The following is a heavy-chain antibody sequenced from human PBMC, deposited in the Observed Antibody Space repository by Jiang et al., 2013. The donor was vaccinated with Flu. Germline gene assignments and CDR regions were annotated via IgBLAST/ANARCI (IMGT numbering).Heavy chain of an antibody. Sequence: KPSETLSLTCAVYGGSVQWLLLELDPPAPRKGLEWIGEINPSGSTNYNSSLKSRVTISVATSKKQFSLKLSSVTAADTAVYYCARAPGWTIAARPFDYWGQGTLVTVSS. J-gene: IGHJ4*02. D-gene: IGHD6-6*01. CDR3: ARAPGWTIAARPFDY. V-gene: IGHV4-34*01. CDR1: GGSVQWLL. CDR2: INPSGST.